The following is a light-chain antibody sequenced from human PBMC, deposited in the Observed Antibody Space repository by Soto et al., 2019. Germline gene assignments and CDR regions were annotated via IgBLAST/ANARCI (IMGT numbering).Light chain of an antibody. CDR1: QTIISW. CDR2: KAS. Sequence: DIQMTQSPSTLSGSVGDIVTITCRASQTIISWLAFYQQKPGKAPKLLIYKASTLKSGFPSRFSGSGSGTEITLTISSLQPDDFATYYCQHYNSYSEAFGQGTKVDIK. J-gene: IGKJ1*01. CDR3: QHYNSYSEA. V-gene: IGKV1-5*03.